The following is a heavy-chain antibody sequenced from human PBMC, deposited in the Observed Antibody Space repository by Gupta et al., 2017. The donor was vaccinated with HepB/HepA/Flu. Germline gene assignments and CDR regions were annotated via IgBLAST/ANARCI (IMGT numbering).Heavy chain of an antibody. CDR2: IYYSGST. CDR1: GGSISSYY. V-gene: IGHV4-59*01. CDR3: ARDRRPAADLGIDY. D-gene: IGHD2-2*01. J-gene: IGHJ4*02. Sequence: QVQLQESGPGLVKPSETLSLTCTVSGGSISSYYWSWIRQPPGKGLEWIGYIYYSGSTNYNPSLKSRVTISVDTSKNQFSLKLSSVTAADTAVYYCARDRRPAADLGIDYWGQGTLVTVSS.